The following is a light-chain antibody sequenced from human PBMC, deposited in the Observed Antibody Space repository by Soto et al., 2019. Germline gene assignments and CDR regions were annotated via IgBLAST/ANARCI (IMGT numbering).Light chain of an antibody. V-gene: IGKV3-15*01. CDR1: QSVSSN. CDR3: QQYNNWPLT. J-gene: IGKJ4*01. CDR2: GAS. Sequence: EIVIKHSPSTLSASEWQRATLSCGSTQSVSSNVAWYQQKPGQAPRLLIYGASTRATGIPARFSGSGSGTEFTLTISSLQSEDFAVYYCQQYNNWPLTFGGGTKV.